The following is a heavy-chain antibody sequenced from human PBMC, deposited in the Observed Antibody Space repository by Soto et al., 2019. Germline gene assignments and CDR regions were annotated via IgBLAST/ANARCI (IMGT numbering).Heavy chain of an antibody. D-gene: IGHD6-13*01. J-gene: IGHJ4*02. CDR2: IYYGGSP. V-gene: IGHV4-59*08. CDR1: GGSISSYY. CDR3: ARQGSIWSYFDY. Sequence: PSETLSLTCTVSGGSISSYYWSWIRQPPGKGLEWIGYIYYGGSPKYNPSLESRVTISVDASENQFSLKLSSLTAADTAVYYCARQGSIWSYFDYWGLGTLVTVSS.